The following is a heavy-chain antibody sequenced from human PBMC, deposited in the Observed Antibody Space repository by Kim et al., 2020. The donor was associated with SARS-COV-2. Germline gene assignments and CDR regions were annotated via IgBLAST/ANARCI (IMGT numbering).Heavy chain of an antibody. CDR1: GFTFSSYA. J-gene: IGHJ4*02. CDR3: ARDSLPDHG. Sequence: GGSLRLSCAASGFTFSSYAMHWVRQAPGKGLEWVAVISYDGSNKYYADSVKGRFTISRDNSKNTLYLQMNSLRAEDTAVYYCARDSLPDHGWGQETLVTVSS. V-gene: IGHV3-30*04. CDR2: ISYDGSNK.